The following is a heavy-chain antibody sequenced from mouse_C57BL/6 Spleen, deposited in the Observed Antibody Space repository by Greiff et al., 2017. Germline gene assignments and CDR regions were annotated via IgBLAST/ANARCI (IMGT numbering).Heavy chain of an antibody. V-gene: IGHV1-69*01. CDR2: IDPSDSYT. CDR1: GYTFTSYW. Sequence: QVQLQQPGAELVMPGASVKLSCKASGYTFTSYWMHWVKQRPGQGLEWIGEIDPSDSYTNYNQKFKGKSTLTVDKSSSTAYMQRSSLTSEDSAVYYGARGYSNFYARDYWGQGTSVTGSS. CDR3: ARGYSNFYARDY. J-gene: IGHJ4*01. D-gene: IGHD2-5*01.